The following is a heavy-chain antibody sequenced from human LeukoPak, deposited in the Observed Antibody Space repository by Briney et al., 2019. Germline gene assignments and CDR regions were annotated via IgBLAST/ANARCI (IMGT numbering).Heavy chain of an antibody. J-gene: IGHJ5*02. CDR3: ARDHSAGYFYPDS. V-gene: IGHV3-30-3*01. D-gene: IGHD3-22*01. CDR2: ISYDGSNK. CDR1: GFTFSSYA. Sequence: GGSLRLSCAAPGFTFSSYAMHWVRQAPGKGLEWVAVISYDGSNKYYADSVKGRFTISRDNSENTLYLQMNSLRAEDTAVYYCARDHSAGYFYPDSWGRGILVTVSS.